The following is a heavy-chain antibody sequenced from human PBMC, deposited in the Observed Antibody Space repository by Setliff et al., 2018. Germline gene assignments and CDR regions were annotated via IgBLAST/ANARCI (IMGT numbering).Heavy chain of an antibody. Sequence: PSETLSLTCTVSGGSINSRTYYWSWIRQSAGKGLEWIGDIYYTGSTKYNPSLWSRLTMSIDTSKKQFSLRLTSVSAADTAVDYCARLRKSTPHWYFDLWGRGTLVTVSS. CDR3: ARLRKSTPHWYFDL. V-gene: IGHV4-61*10. J-gene: IGHJ2*01. CDR2: IYYTGST. CDR1: GGSINSRTYY.